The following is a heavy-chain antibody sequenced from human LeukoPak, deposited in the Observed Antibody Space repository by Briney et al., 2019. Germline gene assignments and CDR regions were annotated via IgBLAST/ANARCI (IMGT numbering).Heavy chain of an antibody. CDR3: ARITAAEDY. CDR1: GGSISSSSYY. Sequence: SETLSLTCTVSGGSISSSSYYWGWIRQPPGKGLGWIGSIHYSGRTYYNPSFKSRVTISVDTAKNQFSLKLTSVTAADTAVYYCARITAAEDYRGQGTLVTVSS. V-gene: IGHV4-39*01. D-gene: IGHD6-13*01. CDR2: IHYSGRT. J-gene: IGHJ4*02.